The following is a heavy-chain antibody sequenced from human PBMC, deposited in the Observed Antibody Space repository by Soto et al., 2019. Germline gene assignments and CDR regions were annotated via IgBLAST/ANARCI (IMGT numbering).Heavy chain of an antibody. J-gene: IGHJ2*01. CDR3: ARAITMVRGVIMDDWYFDL. V-gene: IGHV1-8*01. D-gene: IGHD3-10*01. Sequence: QVQLVQSGAEVKKPGASVKVSCKASGYTFTSYDINWVRQATGQGLEWMGWMNPNSGNTGYAQKFQGRVTMTRNTSISTAYMELSSLRSEDTAVYYCARAITMVRGVIMDDWYFDLWGRGTLVTVSS. CDR1: GYTFTSYD. CDR2: MNPNSGNT.